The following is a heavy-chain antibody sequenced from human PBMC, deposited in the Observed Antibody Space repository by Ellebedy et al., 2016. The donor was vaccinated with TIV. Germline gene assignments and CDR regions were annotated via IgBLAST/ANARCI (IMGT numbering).Heavy chain of an antibody. CDR3: ARDKAYL. CDR1: GFTFSTYA. Sequence: GESLKISCAASGFTFSTYAMHWVRQAPGKGLEWVAVISYDGNNKYYADSVKGRFTISRDNSNNTLYLQMNSLRAEDTAVYYCARDKAYLWGQGTLVTVSS. CDR2: ISYDGNNK. J-gene: IGHJ4*02. V-gene: IGHV3-30*04.